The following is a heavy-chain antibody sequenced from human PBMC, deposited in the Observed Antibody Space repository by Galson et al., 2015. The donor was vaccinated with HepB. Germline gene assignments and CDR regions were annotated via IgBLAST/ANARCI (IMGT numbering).Heavy chain of an antibody. D-gene: IGHD1-26*01. CDR3: ARGQETVWEASSH. J-gene: IGHJ4*02. V-gene: IGHV4-34*01. CDR2: VTHSGST. CDR1: SGSFRNYF. Sequence: SETLSLTCDGYSGSFRNYFWSWIRQPPGKGLEWIGEVTHSGSTNYNPSLKSRVTISVDTSQNQLSLQVKSVTAADTAVYYCARGQETVWEASSHWGQGTLVTVSS.